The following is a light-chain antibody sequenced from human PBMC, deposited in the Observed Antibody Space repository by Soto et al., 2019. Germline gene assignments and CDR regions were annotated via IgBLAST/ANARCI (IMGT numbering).Light chain of an antibody. CDR3: QQLNSYPRT. CDR1: QGISNY. V-gene: IGKV1-9*01. Sequence: DIQLTQSPSFLPASVGDRVTITCRASQGISNYLAWYQQKPGKAPGLLIYAASTLQRGVSSRFSGSGSGTEFTLTISSLQTEDFATYYCQQLNSYPRTFGGGTKVEIK. CDR2: AAS. J-gene: IGKJ4*01.